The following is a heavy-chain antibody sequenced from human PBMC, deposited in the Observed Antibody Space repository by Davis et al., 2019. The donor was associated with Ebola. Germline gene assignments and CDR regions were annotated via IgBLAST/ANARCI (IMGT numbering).Heavy chain of an antibody. Sequence: MPSDTLSLTSSVPAGSVRSHHWSWIRQPPGKRLQWLVYFSYTRSTNYNPSLKSRVTISLDTSKHHFSLRLSSVTAADTAVYYCSRGGACSGGSCYFGYWGQGTLVTVSS. D-gene: IGHD2-15*01. J-gene: IGHJ4*02. CDR2: FSYTRST. CDR1: AGSVRSHH. CDR3: SRGGACSGGSCYFGY. V-gene: IGHV4-59*02.